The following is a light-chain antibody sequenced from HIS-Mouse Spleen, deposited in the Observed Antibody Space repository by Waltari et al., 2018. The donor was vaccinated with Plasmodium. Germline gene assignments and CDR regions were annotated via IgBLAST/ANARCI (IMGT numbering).Light chain of an antibody. Sequence: QSALTQPASVSGSPGQSITISCTRTSSDVGSYNLVSWYQQHPGKAPTLMSYEGSKRPSGVSNRFSGSKSGNTASLTISGLQAEDEADYYCCSYAGSSGVFGGGTKLTVL. CDR3: CSYAGSSGV. V-gene: IGLV2-23*01. CDR1: SSDVGSYNL. J-gene: IGLJ2*01. CDR2: EGS.